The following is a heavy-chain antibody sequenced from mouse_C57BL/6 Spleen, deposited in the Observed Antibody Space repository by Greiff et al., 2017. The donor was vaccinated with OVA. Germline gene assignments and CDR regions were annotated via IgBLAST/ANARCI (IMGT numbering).Heavy chain of an antibody. J-gene: IGHJ4*01. V-gene: IGHV1-52*01. Sequence: VQLQQPGAELVRPGSSVKLSCKASGYTFTSYWMHWVKQRPIQGLEWIGNIDPSDSETHYNQKFKDKATLTVDKSSSTAYMQLSSLTSEDSAVYYCARGRGETYAMDYWGQGTSVTVSS. CDR3: ARGRGETYAMDY. CDR2: IDPSDSET. CDR1: GYTFTSYW.